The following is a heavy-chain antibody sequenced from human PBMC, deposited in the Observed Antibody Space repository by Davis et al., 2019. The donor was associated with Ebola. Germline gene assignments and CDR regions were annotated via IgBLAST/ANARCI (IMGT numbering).Heavy chain of an antibody. CDR2: INSDGSST. J-gene: IGHJ4*02. D-gene: IGHD6-19*01. CDR3: GRRTSSGWWGIDY. CDR1: GFTFSSYW. Sequence: GESLKISCAASGFTFSSYWMHWVRQAPGKGLVWVSRINSDGSSTSYADSVKGRFTISRDNAKNTLYVQMNSLRAEDTAVYYCGRRTSSGWWGIDYWGQGTLDTVSS. V-gene: IGHV3-74*01.